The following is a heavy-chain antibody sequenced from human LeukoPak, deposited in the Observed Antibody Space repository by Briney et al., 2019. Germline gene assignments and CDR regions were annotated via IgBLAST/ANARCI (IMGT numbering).Heavy chain of an antibody. CDR1: GFTFSSYA. D-gene: IGHD6-13*01. V-gene: IGHV3-30-3*01. J-gene: IGHJ4*02. CDR2: ISYDGSNK. Sequence: QPGRSLRLSCAASGFTFSSYAMHWVRQAPGKELEWVAVISYDGSNKYYADSVKGRFTISRDNSKNTLYLQMNSLRAEDTAVYYCARDSPYSSSWYAIDYWGQGTLVTVSS. CDR3: ARDSPYSSSWYAIDY.